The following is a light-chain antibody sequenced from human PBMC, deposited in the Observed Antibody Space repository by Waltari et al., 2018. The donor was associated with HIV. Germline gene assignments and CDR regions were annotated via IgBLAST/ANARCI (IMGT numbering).Light chain of an antibody. CDR1: SSNIGNDN. CDR3: VGWDGSLSGYV. J-gene: IGLJ1*01. CDR2: KNY. V-gene: IGLV1-47*01. Sequence: QSVLTQPPSASGTPGQTVTISCSGSSSNIGNDNVYWYQQTPGMTPKLLIYKNYQRPSGVPDRFAGSKAGTSASLAISGLRSEDEADYYCVGWDGSLSGYVFGAGTTVTVL.